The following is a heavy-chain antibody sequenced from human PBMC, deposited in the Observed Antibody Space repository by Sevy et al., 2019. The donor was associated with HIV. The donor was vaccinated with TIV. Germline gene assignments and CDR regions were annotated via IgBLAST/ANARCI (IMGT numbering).Heavy chain of an antibody. D-gene: IGHD2-21*01. CDR2: IIPIFGTA. V-gene: IGHV1-69*13. CDR3: ARGAYGGGDCYTYGMDV. Sequence: SVKVSCKASGGTFSSYAISWVRQAPGQGLEWMAGIIPIFGTANYAQKFQGRVTITADESTSTAYMELSSLRSEDTAVYYCARGAYGGGDCYTYGMDVWGQGTTVTVSS. J-gene: IGHJ6*02. CDR1: GGTFSSYA.